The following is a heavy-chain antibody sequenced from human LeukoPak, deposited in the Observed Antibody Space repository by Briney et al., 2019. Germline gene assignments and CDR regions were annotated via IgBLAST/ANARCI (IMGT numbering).Heavy chain of an antibody. CDR3: VRGGPVPWFDP. Sequence: SETLSLACTVSGGSISSYYWSWIRQPPGKGLEWIGYIYYSGSTNYNPSLKSRVTISVDTSKNQFSLKLSSVTAADTAVYYCVRGGPVPWFDPWGQGTLVTVSS. J-gene: IGHJ5*02. V-gene: IGHV4-59*01. CDR1: GGSISSYY. D-gene: IGHD6-6*01. CDR2: IYYSGST.